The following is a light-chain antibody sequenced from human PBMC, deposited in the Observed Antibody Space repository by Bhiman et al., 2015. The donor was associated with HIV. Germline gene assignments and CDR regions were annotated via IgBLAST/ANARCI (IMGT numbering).Light chain of an antibody. CDR3: SSYTSSSTLV. Sequence: QSALTQPASVSGSPGQSIAISCTGTSSDVGRYNLVSWYQQHPGKAPKLLLYEVSKRPSGVSNRFSGSKSGNTASLTISGLQAEDEAHYYCSSYTSSSTLVFGGGTKLTVL. J-gene: IGLJ2*01. V-gene: IGLV2-14*02. CDR1: SSDVGRYNL. CDR2: EVS.